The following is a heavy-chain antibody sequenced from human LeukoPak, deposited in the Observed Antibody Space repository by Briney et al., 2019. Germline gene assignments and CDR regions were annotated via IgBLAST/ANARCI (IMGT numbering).Heavy chain of an antibody. CDR3: ARYYSYGSKSHDAFDI. Sequence: SETLSLSCTVSGGSISSYYWSWIRQPPGKGLEWIGYIYYSGSTNYNPSLKSRVTISVDTSKNQFSLKLSSVTAADTAVYYCARYYSYGSKSHDAFDIWGQGTMVTVSS. V-gene: IGHV4-59*01. CDR2: IYYSGST. CDR1: GGSISSYY. D-gene: IGHD5-18*01. J-gene: IGHJ3*02.